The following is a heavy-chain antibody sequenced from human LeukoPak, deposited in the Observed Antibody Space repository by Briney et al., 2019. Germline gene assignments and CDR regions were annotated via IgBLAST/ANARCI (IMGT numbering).Heavy chain of an antibody. CDR3: ARGSPRGDDY. CDR2: IYYTGTT. D-gene: IGHD3-3*01. CDR1: GDSTNTYF. Sequence: PSETLSLTCTISGDSTNTYFWSWIRQPPGKGLEWIGYIYYTGTTNYNPSLKSRVTISVDTSKNQFSLKLSSVTAADTAVYYCARGSPRGDDYWGQGTLVTVSS. V-gene: IGHV4-59*12. J-gene: IGHJ4*02.